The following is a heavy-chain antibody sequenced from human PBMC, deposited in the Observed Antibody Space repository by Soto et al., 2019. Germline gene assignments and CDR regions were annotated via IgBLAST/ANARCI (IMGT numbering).Heavy chain of an antibody. V-gene: IGHV1-18*01. CDR2: ISAYNGNT. J-gene: IGHJ6*02. CDR1: GYTFTSYG. CDR3: ARDEGFGALVDYYGIDV. Sequence: ASLKASCKASGYTFTSYGIRWVRQAPGQGLEWMGWISAYNGNTNYAQKLQGRVTMTTDTSTSTAYMELSSLRSEDTAVYYCARDEGFGALVDYYGIDVWGQGTTVTVSS. D-gene: IGHD3-10*01.